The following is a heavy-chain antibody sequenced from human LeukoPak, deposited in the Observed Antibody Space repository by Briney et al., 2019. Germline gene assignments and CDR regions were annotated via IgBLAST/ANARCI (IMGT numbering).Heavy chain of an antibody. CDR2: IYSGGSI. CDR1: GFAVSSNY. CDR3: ARPLTYDTYMDV. D-gene: IGHD3-9*01. V-gene: IGHV3-53*01. Sequence: PGGSLGLSCAASGFAVSSNYMTWVRQAPGKGLEWVSVIYSGGSIYYADSVKGRFTISRDISKNTLSLQMNSLRAEDTAVYYCARPLTYDTYMDVWGKGTTVTVSS. J-gene: IGHJ6*03.